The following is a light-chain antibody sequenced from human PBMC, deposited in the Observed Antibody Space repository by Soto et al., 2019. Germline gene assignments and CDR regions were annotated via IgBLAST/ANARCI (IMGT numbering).Light chain of an antibody. Sequence: EVVLTQSPVTLSLSPGERATLSCRASQSLSSNLAWYQQKPGQAPRLLIYGASIRATGIPARFSGSGSGTEFTLTISSLQPDDFATYYCQQYNTYSTFGQGTRLEIK. CDR3: QQYNTYST. V-gene: IGKV3-15*01. CDR2: GAS. J-gene: IGKJ5*01. CDR1: QSLSSN.